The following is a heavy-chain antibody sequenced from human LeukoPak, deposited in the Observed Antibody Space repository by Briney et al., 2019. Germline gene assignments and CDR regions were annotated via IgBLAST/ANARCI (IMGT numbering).Heavy chain of an antibody. CDR2: ISAYNGYT. CDR1: GFTFTTYG. D-gene: IGHD6-13*01. CDR3: ARDHSSSGQLFDY. Sequence: ASVKVSCTASGFTFTTYGFSWVRQAPGQGLEWLGWISAYNGYTHYAQKLQGRVTMTTDTSTSTAYMELRSLRSDDTAVYYCARDHSSSGQLFDYWGQGTLVTVSS. J-gene: IGHJ4*02. V-gene: IGHV1-18*01.